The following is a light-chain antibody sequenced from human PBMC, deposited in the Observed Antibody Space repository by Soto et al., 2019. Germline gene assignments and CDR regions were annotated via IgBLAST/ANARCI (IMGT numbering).Light chain of an antibody. CDR1: QSVSSY. J-gene: IGKJ1*01. Sequence: EVVLTQSPVTLSLSPGERATLSCRASQSVSSYLAWYQQKPGQAPRLLIYDASNRATGIPARFSGSGSGTDFTLTISSLEPEDSAVYYCQQRYSWWTFGQGTKVEIK. CDR3: QQRYSWWT. V-gene: IGKV3-11*01. CDR2: DAS.